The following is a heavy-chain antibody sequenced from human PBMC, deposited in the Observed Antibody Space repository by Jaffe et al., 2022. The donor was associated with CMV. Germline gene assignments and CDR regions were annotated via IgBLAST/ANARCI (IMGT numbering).Heavy chain of an antibody. J-gene: IGHJ6*04. CDR2: INTDGSDT. Sequence: EVQLVESGGGLVQPGGSLRLSCAASGFTFSTSWMHWVRQVPGKGLVWVSGINTDGSDTKYVDFVKGRFTISRDNAKNTLYLQMSSLRAEDTAVYYCFVFRMFAVDVWGKGTTVTVSS. CDR1: GFTFSTSW. CDR3: FVFRMFAVDV. D-gene: IGHD3-10*02. V-gene: IGHV3-74*01.